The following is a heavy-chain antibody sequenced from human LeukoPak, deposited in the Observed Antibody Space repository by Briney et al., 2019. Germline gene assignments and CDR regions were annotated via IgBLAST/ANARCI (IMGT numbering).Heavy chain of an antibody. Sequence: GGSLRLSCAASGFTFSSYSMNWVRQAPGKGLEWVSSISSSSSYIYYADSVKGRFTISRDNAKNSLYLQMNSLRAEDTAVYYCARDFVATPEFDYWGQGTLVTVSS. V-gene: IGHV3-21*01. J-gene: IGHJ4*02. D-gene: IGHD5-12*01. CDR3: ARDFVATPEFDY. CDR2: ISSSSSYI. CDR1: GFTFSSYS.